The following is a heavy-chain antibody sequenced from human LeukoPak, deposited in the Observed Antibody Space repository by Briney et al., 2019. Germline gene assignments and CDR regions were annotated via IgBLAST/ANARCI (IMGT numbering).Heavy chain of an antibody. V-gene: IGHV1-18*01. J-gene: IGHJ4*02. CDR3: ARRCSSGYDYAFDY. CDR1: GYTFTSNG. CDR2: ISAYNGNT. Sequence: ASVTVSCSASGYTFTSNGISWVRHAPGQGLEWRGWISAYNGNTNYAQKLQGRVTMTTDTSTSTAYMELRSLRSDDTAVYYCARRCSSGYDYAFDYWGQGTLVTVSS. D-gene: IGHD3-22*01.